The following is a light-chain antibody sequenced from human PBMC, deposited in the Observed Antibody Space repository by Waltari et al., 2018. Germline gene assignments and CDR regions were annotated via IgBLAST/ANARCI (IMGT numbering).Light chain of an antibody. J-gene: IGKJ4*01. CDR2: GAS. CDR1: QSIRTR. Sequence: AIQLTQAPSPLSASVGDRVIITCRASQSIRTRLAWYQQRPGRAPKVLIFGASVLQSGVPSRFSGSGSGTDFTLTISSVQPEDFATYYCQQLNTYPLTFGGGTKVEIK. V-gene: IGKV1-13*02. CDR3: QQLNTYPLT.